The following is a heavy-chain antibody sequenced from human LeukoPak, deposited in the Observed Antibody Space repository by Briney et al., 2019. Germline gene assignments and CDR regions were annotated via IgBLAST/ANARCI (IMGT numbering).Heavy chain of an antibody. D-gene: IGHD3-10*01. V-gene: IGHV5-51*01. CDR3: ARRIHERFEFDY. J-gene: IGHJ4*02. CDR1: RYSFSSYW. CDR2: IYPGDSDT. Sequence: GESLKSSCKASRYSFSSYWIAWVRQMPGKGLEWMGIIYPGDSDTRYSPSFQGQVTISADKSISTAYLQWSSLKASDTAMYYCARRIHERFEFDYWGQGTLVTVSS.